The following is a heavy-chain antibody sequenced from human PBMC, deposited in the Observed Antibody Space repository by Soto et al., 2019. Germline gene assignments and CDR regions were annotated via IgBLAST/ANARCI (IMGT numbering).Heavy chain of an antibody. CDR1: GFTVSSNY. Sequence: PGGSLRLSCAASGFTVSSNYMSWVRQAPGKGLEWVSVIYSGGSTYYADSVKGRFTISRDNSKNTLYLQMNSLRAEDTAVYYCARDTYYYDSSGPHAFDIWGQGTMVTVSS. V-gene: IGHV3-53*01. CDR3: ARDTYYYDSSGPHAFDI. CDR2: IYSGGST. D-gene: IGHD3-22*01. J-gene: IGHJ3*02.